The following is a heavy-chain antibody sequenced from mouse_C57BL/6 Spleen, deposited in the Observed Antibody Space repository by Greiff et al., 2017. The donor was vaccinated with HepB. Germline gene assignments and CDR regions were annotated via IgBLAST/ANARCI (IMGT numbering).Heavy chain of an antibody. D-gene: IGHD1-1*01. J-gene: IGHJ3*01. CDR1: GYTFTDYY. CDR3: ARDGSSYVDWFAY. V-gene: IGHV1-26*01. Sequence: EVQLQQSGPELVKPGASVKISCKASGYTFTDYYMNWVKQSHGKSLEWIGDINPNNGGTSYNQKFKGKATLTVDKSSSTAYMELRSLTSEDSAVYYCARDGSSYVDWFAYVGQGTLVTVSA. CDR2: INPNNGGT.